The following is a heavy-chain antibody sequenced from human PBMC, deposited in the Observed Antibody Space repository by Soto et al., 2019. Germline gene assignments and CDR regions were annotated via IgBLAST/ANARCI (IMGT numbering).Heavy chain of an antibody. CDR2: IYYSGST. J-gene: IGHJ5*02. CDR3: ARHPLSPYSSGWRAGWFDP. D-gene: IGHD6-19*01. CDR1: GGSISSSSYY. Sequence: PSETLSLTCTVSGGSISSSSYYWGWIRQPPGKGLEWIGSIYYSGSTYYNPSLKSRVTISVDTSKNQFSLKLSSVTAADRAVYYCARHPLSPYSSGWRAGWFDPWGQGTLVTVSS. V-gene: IGHV4-39*01.